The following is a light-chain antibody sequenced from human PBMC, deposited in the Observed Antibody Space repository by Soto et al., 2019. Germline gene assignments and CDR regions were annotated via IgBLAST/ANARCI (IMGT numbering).Light chain of an antibody. Sequence: DIQMTQSPSSLSGSIGDRVTITCQASQDISNFLNWYQQKPGKAPNLLIYDVSTFATGAPSRFSGGGFGTHFTLTISSLQTEDIATYYCQQFDDRPYITFGPGTKVDIK. V-gene: IGKV1-33*01. CDR3: QQFDDRPYIT. CDR2: DVS. J-gene: IGKJ3*01. CDR1: QDISNF.